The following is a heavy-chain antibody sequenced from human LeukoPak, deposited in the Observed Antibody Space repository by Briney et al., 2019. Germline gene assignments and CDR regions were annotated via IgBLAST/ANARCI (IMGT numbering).Heavy chain of an antibody. V-gene: IGHV3-21*01. CDR3: ASGRSAGATTSADY. Sequence: GGSLRLSCAASGFTISSYSMNWVRQAPGKGLEWVSSISSSYSYIYYADSVKGRFTISRDNAKNSLYLQMNSLRAEDTAVYYCASGRSAGATTSADYWGQGTLVTVSS. CDR1: GFTISSYS. CDR2: ISSSYSYI. D-gene: IGHD1-26*01. J-gene: IGHJ4*02.